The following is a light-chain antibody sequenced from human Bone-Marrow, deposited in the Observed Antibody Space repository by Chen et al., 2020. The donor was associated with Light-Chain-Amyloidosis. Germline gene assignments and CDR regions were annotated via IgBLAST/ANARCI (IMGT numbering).Light chain of an antibody. Sequence: SYVLTQPSSVSVAPGQTATIACGGNNIGSTSVHWYQQTPGQAPLLVVYDCSDRHSGIPERLSGSNSGNPATLTISRVEAGDEADYYCQVWDRSSDRPVFGGGTKLTVL. CDR3: QVWDRSSDRPV. CDR1: NIGSTS. CDR2: DCS. V-gene: IGLV3-21*02. J-gene: IGLJ3*02.